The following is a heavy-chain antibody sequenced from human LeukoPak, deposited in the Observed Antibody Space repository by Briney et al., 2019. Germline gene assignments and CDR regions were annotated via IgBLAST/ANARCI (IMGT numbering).Heavy chain of an antibody. CDR3: ARNLLYDSESDY. CDR1: GYTFTSYY. CDR2: MNPNSGNT. V-gene: IGHV1-8*02. J-gene: IGHJ4*02. D-gene: IGHD3-22*01. Sequence: ASVNVSCKASGYTFTSYYMHWVRQATGQGLEWMGWMNPNSGNTGYAQKFQGRVTMTRNTSISTAYMELSSLRSEDTAVYYCARNLLYDSESDYWGQGTLVTVSS.